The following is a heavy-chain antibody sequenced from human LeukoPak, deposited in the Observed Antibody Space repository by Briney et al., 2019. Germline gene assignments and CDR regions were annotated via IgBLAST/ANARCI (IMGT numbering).Heavy chain of an antibody. D-gene: IGHD2-2*01. CDR1: GDSVSSNSVT. J-gene: IGHJ6*02. V-gene: IGHV6-1*01. CDR2: TYYKSKWFT. Sequence: SQTLSLTCAISGDSVSSNSVTWNWIRQSPSRGLEWLGRTYYKSKWFTEYALSVKSRTTINPDTSKNQFSLKLSSVTAADTAVYYCARANIVVAPSIMNRRRYYYKGVDVWGRGTTVTVSS. CDR3: ARANIVVAPSIMNRRRYYYKGVDV.